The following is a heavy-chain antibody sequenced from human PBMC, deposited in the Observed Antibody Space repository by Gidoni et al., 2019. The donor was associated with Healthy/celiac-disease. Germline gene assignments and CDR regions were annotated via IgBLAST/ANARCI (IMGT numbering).Heavy chain of an antibody. CDR3: ARDHSYADY. CDR2: IYHSGST. J-gene: IGHJ4*02. D-gene: IGHD5-18*01. V-gene: IGHV4-38-2*02. CDR1: GYSISSGYS. Sequence: QVQLQESGPGLVQPSETLSLPCTVSGYSISSGYSWGGTRQPPGKGLEWIGSIYHSGSTYYNPSLKSRVTISVDTSKNQFSLKLSSVTAADTAVYYCARDHSYADYWGQGTLVTVSS.